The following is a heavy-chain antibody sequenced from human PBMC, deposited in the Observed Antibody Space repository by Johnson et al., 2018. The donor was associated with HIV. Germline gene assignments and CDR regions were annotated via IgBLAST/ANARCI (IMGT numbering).Heavy chain of an antibody. V-gene: IGHV3-30*03. CDR2: ISYDGSNK. J-gene: IGHJ3*02. Sequence: QVQLVESGGGLVQPGRSLRLSCAASGFTFSSYGMHWVRQAPGKGLEWVAIISYDGSNKYYADSVKGRFNISRDNSKNTLYLQMNSLKTEDTAVYYCTTARNRLWSSSGWTGFWAFDIWGQGTMVTVSS. CDR1: GFTFSSYG. D-gene: IGHD6-19*01. CDR3: TTARNRLWSSSGWTGFWAFDI.